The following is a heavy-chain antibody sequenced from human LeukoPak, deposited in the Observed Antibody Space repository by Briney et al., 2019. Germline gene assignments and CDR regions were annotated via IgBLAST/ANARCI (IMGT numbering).Heavy chain of an antibody. CDR3: ARLGYVLGY. V-gene: IGHV4-38-2*01. Sequence: SETLSLTCAVSGYSISSGYYWGWIRQPPGKGLEWIGSIYHSGSTYYNPSLKSRVTISVDTSKNQFSLKLSSVTAADTAVYYCARLGYVLGYWGQGTLVTVSS. CDR2: IYHSGST. CDR1: GYSISSGYY. J-gene: IGHJ4*02. D-gene: IGHD5-12*01.